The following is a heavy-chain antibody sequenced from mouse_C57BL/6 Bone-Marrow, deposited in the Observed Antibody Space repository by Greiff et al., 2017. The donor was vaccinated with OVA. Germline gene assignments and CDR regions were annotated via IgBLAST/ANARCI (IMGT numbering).Heavy chain of an antibody. Sequence: EVQLQESGGDLVKPGGSLKLSCAASGFTFSSYGMSWVRQTPDKRLEWVATISSGGSYTYYPDSVKGRFTISRDNAKNTLYLQMISLKSEDTAMYYCARHYYGSSYYWGQGTTLTVSS. CDR3: ARHYYGSSYY. CDR1: GFTFSSYG. CDR2: ISSGGSYT. J-gene: IGHJ2*01. V-gene: IGHV5-6*01. D-gene: IGHD1-1*01.